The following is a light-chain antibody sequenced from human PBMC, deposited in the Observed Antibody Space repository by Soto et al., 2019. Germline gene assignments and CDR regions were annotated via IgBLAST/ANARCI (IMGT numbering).Light chain of an antibody. CDR3: CSYTDNATPV. CDR1: NSDVGGYDY. V-gene: IGLV2-14*01. CDR2: DVF. Sequence: ALTQPASVSGSLGQSVTISCTGSNSDVGGYDYVSWFQQHPGKAPQLIIFDVFNRPSGVSSRFSGSKSGYTASLTISILQAEDEATYYCCSYTDNATPVFGGGTKLTVL. J-gene: IGLJ2*01.